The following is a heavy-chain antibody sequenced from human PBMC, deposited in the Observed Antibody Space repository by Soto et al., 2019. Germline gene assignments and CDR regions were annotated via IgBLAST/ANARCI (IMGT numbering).Heavy chain of an antibody. J-gene: IGHJ6*02. CDR3: ANIVVVPAALPLDV. CDR2: ISFDGSNK. D-gene: IGHD2-2*01. V-gene: IGHV3-30-3*01. Sequence: GGSLRLSCAASGFTFSSYAMHWVRQAPGKGLEWVAVISFDGSNKYYADSVKGRFTISRDNSKNTPYLQMNSLRAEDTAVYYCANIVVVPAALPLDVWGQGTTVTVSS. CDR1: GFTFSSYA.